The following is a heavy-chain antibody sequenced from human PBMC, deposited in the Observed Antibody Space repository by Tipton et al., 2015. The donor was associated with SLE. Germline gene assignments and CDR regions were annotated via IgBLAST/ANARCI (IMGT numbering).Heavy chain of an antibody. CDR2: ITISGGGT. Sequence: GSLRLSCAASGFNFIYYGMHWVRQAPGKGLEWVSTITISGGGTYYADSVKGRFTISRDNSKNTLHLQMNSLRADDTAVYYCARGFLELDYWGQGTLVTVSS. D-gene: IGHD1-7*01. CDR3: ARGFLELDY. CDR1: GFNFIYYG. J-gene: IGHJ4*02. V-gene: IGHV3-23*01.